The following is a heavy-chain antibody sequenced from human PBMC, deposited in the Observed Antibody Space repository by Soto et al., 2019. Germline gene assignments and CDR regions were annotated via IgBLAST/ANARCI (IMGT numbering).Heavy chain of an antibody. CDR3: ARHFRPQGWYGYY. V-gene: IGHV4-39*01. CDR1: GGSINSSRYY. J-gene: IGHJ4*02. CDR2: IYYSGNT. D-gene: IGHD6-19*01. Sequence: QLQLQESGPGLVKSSETLSLICTVSGGSINSSRYYWGWIRQPPGKGLEWIGSIYYSGNTYYNPSLKSRVTIAEDTSKNHFSLKLRPVTAADTAVYYCARHFRPQGWYGYYWGQGTLVTVYS.